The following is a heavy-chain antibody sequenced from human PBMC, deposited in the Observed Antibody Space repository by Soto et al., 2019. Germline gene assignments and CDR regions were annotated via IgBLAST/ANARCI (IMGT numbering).Heavy chain of an antibody. J-gene: IGHJ4*02. D-gene: IGHD3-22*01. Sequence: ASVKVSCKASGGTFSSYAISWVRQAPGQGLEWMGGIIPIFGTANYAQKFQGRVTITADESTSTAYMELSSLRSEDTAVYYCASDSSGYYKFDYWGQGTLVTVSS. CDR2: IIPIFGTA. CDR3: ASDSSGYYKFDY. V-gene: IGHV1-69*13. CDR1: GGTFSSYA.